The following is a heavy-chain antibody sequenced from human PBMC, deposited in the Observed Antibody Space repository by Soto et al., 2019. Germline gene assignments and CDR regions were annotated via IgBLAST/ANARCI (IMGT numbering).Heavy chain of an antibody. CDR1: GGTFSTYT. Sequence: QVQLVQSGAEVKKPGSSVKVSCKASGGTFSTYTITWVRQAPGQGLEWMGRIIPIIGIINYAQKFQGRVTISADKFTGTAYMEVTGLRSDDTAVYYCAGDPDSHYNDSHASSYPWGQGTLVTVSS. D-gene: IGHD4-4*01. J-gene: IGHJ5*02. V-gene: IGHV1-69*08. CDR3: AGDPDSHYNDSHASSYP. CDR2: IIPIIGII.